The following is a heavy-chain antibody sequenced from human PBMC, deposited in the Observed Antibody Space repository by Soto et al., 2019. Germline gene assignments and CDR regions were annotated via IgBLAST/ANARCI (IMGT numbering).Heavy chain of an antibody. CDR2: IYYSGYT. J-gene: IGHJ4*02. D-gene: IGHD1-26*01. CDR3: ARCFSGNYPSRPEELYYVVS. CDR1: GDSIRSYY. V-gene: IGHV4-59*01. Sequence: ETLSLTCTVSGDSIRSYYWSWIRQPPGKGLEWIGYIYYSGYTSYNPSLKSRVTISVDTSKNQFSLKLNSVTAADTAVYYCARCFSGNYPSRPEELYYVVSWGQGTLVTVSS.